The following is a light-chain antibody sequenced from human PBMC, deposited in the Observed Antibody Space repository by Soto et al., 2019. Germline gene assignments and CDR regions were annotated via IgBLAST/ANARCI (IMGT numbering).Light chain of an antibody. V-gene: IGLV1-36*01. CDR3: AAWDDSLNGYV. J-gene: IGLJ1*01. CDR2: YDD. CDR1: SSNIGNNA. Sequence: SVLTQPPSVSEAPRQMVTISCSGSSSNIGNNAVNWYQQLPGKAPKLLIYYDDLLPSGVSDRFSGSKSGTSASLAISGLQSEDEADYYCAAWDDSLNGYVFGTGTKVTV.